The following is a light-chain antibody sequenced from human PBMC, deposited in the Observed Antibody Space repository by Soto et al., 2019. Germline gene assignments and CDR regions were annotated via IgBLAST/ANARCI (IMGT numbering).Light chain of an antibody. J-gene: IGKJ1*01. CDR2: AAS. V-gene: IGKV1-27*01. Sequence: DIPMTQSPSSLSASVGDRVTITCRASQGISNYLAWYQQKPGKVPKLLIYAASTLQSGVPSRFSGSGSGTDFTLTISSLQPEDVAIYYCQKYLSALWTFGQGTKVEIK. CDR1: QGISNY. CDR3: QKYLSALWT.